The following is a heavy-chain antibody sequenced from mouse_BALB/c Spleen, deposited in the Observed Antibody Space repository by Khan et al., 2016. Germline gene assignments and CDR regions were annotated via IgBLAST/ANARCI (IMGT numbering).Heavy chain of an antibody. D-gene: IGHD2-14*01. CDR3: ASRYDVYYAMYY. CDR2: INPSTGYT. CDR1: GYTFTSYW. V-gene: IGHV1-7*01. Sequence: QVRLQQSGAELAKPGASVKMSCKASGYTFTSYWMHWVKQRPGQGLEWIGYINPSTGYTEYNQKFKDKATLTADKSSSTAYMQLSSLTSEDSAVYYCASRYDVYYAMYYWGQGTSVTVSS. J-gene: IGHJ4*01.